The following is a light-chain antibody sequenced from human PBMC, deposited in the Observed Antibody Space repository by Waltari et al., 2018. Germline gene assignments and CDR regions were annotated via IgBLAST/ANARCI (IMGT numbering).Light chain of an antibody. CDR1: QSVLYTSNNKNF. V-gene: IGKV4-1*01. CDR3: QQYFSFPLT. Sequence: DIVMTQSPDSLPVSLGERATINCKSSQSVLYTSNNKNFLAWYQQKPGQPPKLLSYWASTRGSGVPDRFSGGGSGTDFTLTINSLQAKDVAVYYCQQYFSFPLTFGPVTKVDIK. J-gene: IGKJ3*01. CDR2: WAS.